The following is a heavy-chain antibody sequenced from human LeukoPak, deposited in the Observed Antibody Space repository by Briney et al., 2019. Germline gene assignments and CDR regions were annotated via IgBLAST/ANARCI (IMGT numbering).Heavy chain of an antibody. CDR1: GFTFSSYA. CDR3: ARVGGSSWYGDYFDY. CDR2: IKQDGSEK. J-gene: IGHJ4*02. V-gene: IGHV3-7*01. D-gene: IGHD6-13*01. Sequence: PGGSLRLSCAASGFTFSSYAMSWVRQAPGKGLEWVANIKQDGSEKYYVDSVKGRFTISRDNAKNSLYLQMNSLRAEDTAVYYCARVGGSSWYGDYFDYWGQGTLVTVSS.